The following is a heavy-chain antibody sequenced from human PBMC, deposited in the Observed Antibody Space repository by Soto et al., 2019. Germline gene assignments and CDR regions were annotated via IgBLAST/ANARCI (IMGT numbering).Heavy chain of an antibody. CDR1: GYTFTIYG. CDR3: ARAGDILTGSDY. CDR2: ISAYNGNT. Sequence: SVKVSCKASGYTFTIYGISCVLQSPVQWLEWMGCISAYNGNTNYAQKLQGRVTMTTDTSTSTAYMELRSLRSDDTAVYYCARAGDILTGSDYWGQGTLVTVSS. J-gene: IGHJ4*02. V-gene: IGHV1-18*01. D-gene: IGHD3-9*01.